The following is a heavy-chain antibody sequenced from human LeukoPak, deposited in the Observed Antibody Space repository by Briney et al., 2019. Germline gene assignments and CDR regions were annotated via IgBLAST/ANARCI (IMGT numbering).Heavy chain of an antibody. CDR3: VNYYDSSDYQQPNHFDY. V-gene: IGHV4-39*01. CDR2: IYYSGST. D-gene: IGHD3-22*01. CDR1: GGSTSSSSYY. J-gene: IGHJ4*02. Sequence: SETLSLTCTVSGGSTSSSSYYWGWIRQPPGKGLDWIGSIYYSGSTYYNPSLKNRFTISVDTSKNQFSLKLSSVTAADTAVYYCVNYYDSSDYQQPNHFDYWGQGTLVTVSS.